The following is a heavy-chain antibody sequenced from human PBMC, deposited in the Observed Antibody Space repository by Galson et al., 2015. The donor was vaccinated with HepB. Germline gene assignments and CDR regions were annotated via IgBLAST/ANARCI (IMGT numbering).Heavy chain of an antibody. CDR1: GFTFSSDW. D-gene: IGHD3-22*01. J-gene: IGHJ6*02. V-gene: IGHV3-74*01. Sequence: SLRLACAASGFTFSSDWMHWGRQAPGKGLGWVSRINSDGSSTSYADSVKGRFTISRDNAKNTLYLQMNSLRAEDTAVYYCARDQRKSGSLYYSYYYGMDVWGQGTTVTVSS. CDR2: INSDGSST. CDR3: ARDQRKSGSLYYSYYYGMDV.